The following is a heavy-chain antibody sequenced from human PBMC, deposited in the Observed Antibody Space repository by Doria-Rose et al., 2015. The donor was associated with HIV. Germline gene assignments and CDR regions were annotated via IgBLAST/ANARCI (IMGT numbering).Heavy chain of an antibody. V-gene: IGHV4-30-4*01. Sequence: LTCSVSGASVSSRDYYWNWIRQVPGKGLESLGYTYYTGTSDYSPSLKSRLNMAVDTSKNQFSLKLSFVTVADTAVYYCARMGSYRELDYWGQGALVIVSA. CDR2: TYYTGTS. CDR1: GASVSSRDYY. D-gene: IGHD3-3*01. CDR3: ARMGSYRELDY. J-gene: IGHJ4*02.